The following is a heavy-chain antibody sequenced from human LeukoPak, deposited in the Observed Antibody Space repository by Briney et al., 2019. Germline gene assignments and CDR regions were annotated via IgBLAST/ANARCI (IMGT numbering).Heavy chain of an antibody. Sequence: GGSLRLSCAASGFTFSNAWMSWVRQAPGKGLEWVGRIKSKADGGTTDSAAPVKGRFTISRDDSKNTLYLQMNSLKTEDTAVYYCTTAFKVAALRYWGQGTLVTVSS. CDR1: GFTFSNAW. D-gene: IGHD5-12*01. CDR3: TTAFKVAALRY. V-gene: IGHV3-15*01. J-gene: IGHJ4*02. CDR2: IKSKADGGTT.